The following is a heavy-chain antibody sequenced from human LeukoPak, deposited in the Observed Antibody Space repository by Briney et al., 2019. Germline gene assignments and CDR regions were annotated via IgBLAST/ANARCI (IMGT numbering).Heavy chain of an antibody. V-gene: IGHV1-18*01. CDR1: GYTFTSYG. D-gene: IGHD3-16*01. CDR2: ISAYNGNT. Sequence: ASVNVSCKASGYTFTSYGISWVRQAPGQGLEWMGWISAYNGNTNYAQKLQGRVTMTTDTSTSTAYMELRSLRSDDTAVYYCARDRPILGTGYYYYGMDVWGQGTTVAVSS. CDR3: ARDRPILGTGYYYYGMDV. J-gene: IGHJ6*02.